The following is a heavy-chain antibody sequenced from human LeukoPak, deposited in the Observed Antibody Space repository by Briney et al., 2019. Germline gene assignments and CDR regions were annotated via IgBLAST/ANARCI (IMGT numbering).Heavy chain of an antibody. Sequence: PGGSLRLSCAASGFTFDDYAMHWVRHAPGKGLEWVSGISWNSGSIGYADSVKGRFTISRDNAKNSLYLQMNSLRAEDMALYYCAKDLTSSGDDAFDIWGQGTMVTVSS. J-gene: IGHJ3*02. D-gene: IGHD3-3*01. CDR3: AKDLTSSGDDAFDI. CDR2: ISWNSGSI. CDR1: GFTFDDYA. V-gene: IGHV3-9*03.